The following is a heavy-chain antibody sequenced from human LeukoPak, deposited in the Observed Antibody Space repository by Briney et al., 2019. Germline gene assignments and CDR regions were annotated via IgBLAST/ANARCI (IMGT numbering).Heavy chain of an antibody. CDR1: GYSFTSYW. Sequence: GESLKISCKGSGYSFTSYWIGWVRQMPGKGLEWMGIIYPGDSDTRYSPSFQGQVTISADKSISTAYLQWSSLKASDTAMYYCAREGDYSSGWNNWFDPWGQGTLVTVSS. V-gene: IGHV5-51*01. J-gene: IGHJ5*02. CDR2: IYPGDSDT. CDR3: AREGDYSSGWNNWFDP. D-gene: IGHD6-19*01.